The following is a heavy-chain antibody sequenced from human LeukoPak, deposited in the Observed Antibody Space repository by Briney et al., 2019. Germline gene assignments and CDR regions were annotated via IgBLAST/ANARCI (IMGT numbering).Heavy chain of an antibody. Sequence: GGSLRLSCAASGFTFSSYSMNWVRQAPGKGLEWVSSISSSSSYIYYADSVKGRFTTSRDNAKNSLYLQMNSLRAEDTAVYYCARDHYYDSSGTRNFDYWGQGTLVTVSS. CDR2: ISSSSSYI. J-gene: IGHJ4*02. V-gene: IGHV3-21*04. CDR1: GFTFSSYS. D-gene: IGHD3-22*01. CDR3: ARDHYYDSSGTRNFDY.